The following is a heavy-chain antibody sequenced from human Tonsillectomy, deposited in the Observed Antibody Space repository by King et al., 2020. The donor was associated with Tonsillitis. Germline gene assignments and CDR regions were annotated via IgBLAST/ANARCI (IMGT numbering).Heavy chain of an antibody. D-gene: IGHD3-16*01. CDR1: GYSFSTYW. CDR2: THPGDSDT. CDR3: ARLEGGSPYYYYYMDV. Sequence: QLVQSGAEVKKPGDSLKISCRGTGYSFSTYWIGWVRQMPGKGLEWMGITHPGDSDTRYSPSFQGKVTISADKSFDTAYMQWRSLKASDTAIYYCARLEGGSPYYYYYMDVWGKRDHGHRLL. V-gene: IGHV5-51*03. J-gene: IGHJ6*03.